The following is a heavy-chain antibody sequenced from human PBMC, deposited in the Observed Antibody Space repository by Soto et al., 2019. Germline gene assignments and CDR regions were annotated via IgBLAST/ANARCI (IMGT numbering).Heavy chain of an antibody. Sequence: QVQLVQSGAEVKKPGASVKVSCEASGYTFTTHDINWVPQATGQGLEWMGGMNPRSGNTGEAQKFQGRLTMTRNTSTGTAYMDLSGLTSEDTAVYYCARGPRYCSSPSCTSWDYWGQGTLVTVPS. CDR2: MNPRSGNT. CDR3: ARGPRYCSSPSCTSWDY. CDR1: GYTFTTHD. V-gene: IGHV1-8*01. D-gene: IGHD2-2*01. J-gene: IGHJ4*02.